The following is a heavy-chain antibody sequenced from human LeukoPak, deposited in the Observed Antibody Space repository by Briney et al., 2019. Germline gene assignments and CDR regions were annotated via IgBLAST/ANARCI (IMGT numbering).Heavy chain of an antibody. CDR1: GGSISSHY. J-gene: IGHJ5*02. CDR2: IYYSGST. CDR3: ARETALGSLDP. D-gene: IGHD3-10*01. V-gene: IGHV4-59*11. Sequence: SETLSLTCTVSGGSISSHYWCWIRQPPGKGLEWIGYIYYSGSTNYNPSLKSRVTISVDTSKNQFSLKLSSVTAADTAVYYCARETALGSLDPWGQGTLVTVSS.